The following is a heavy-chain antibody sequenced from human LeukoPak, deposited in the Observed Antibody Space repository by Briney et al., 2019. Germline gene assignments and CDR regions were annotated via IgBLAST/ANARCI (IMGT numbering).Heavy chain of an antibody. J-gene: IGHJ6*03. CDR3: ARDLKGVTGTTAVYYYYYMDV. V-gene: IGHV1-69*05. Sequence: SVKVSCKASGGTFSSYAISWVRQAPGQGLEWMGGIIPIFGTANYAQKFQGRVTITTDESTSTAYMELSSLRSEDTAVYYCARDLKGVTGTTAVYYYYYMDVWGKGTTVTVSS. CDR1: GGTFSSYA. CDR2: IIPIFGTA. D-gene: IGHD1-7*01.